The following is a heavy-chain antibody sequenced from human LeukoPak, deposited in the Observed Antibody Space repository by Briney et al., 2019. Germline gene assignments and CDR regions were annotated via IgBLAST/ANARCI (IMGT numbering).Heavy chain of an antibody. D-gene: IGHD7-27*01. CDR1: GFTVSSNY. CDR2: IYSGGTT. CDR3: AREDGDPYTPFDY. Sequence: GGTLRLSCAVSGFTVSSNYMTWVRQAPGKGLEGVSVIYSGGTTYYTDSVKGRFTISRDNSRTTVYLQMNSLRAEDTAVYYCAREDGDPYTPFDYWGQGTLVTVHS. V-gene: IGHV3-53*01. J-gene: IGHJ4*02.